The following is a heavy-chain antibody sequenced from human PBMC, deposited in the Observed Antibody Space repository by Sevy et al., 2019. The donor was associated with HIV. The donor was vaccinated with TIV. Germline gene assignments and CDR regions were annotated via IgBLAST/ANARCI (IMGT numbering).Heavy chain of an antibody. CDR3: ARNAESIAARQDF. Sequence: RGSLRLSCAASGFTFSHYYMSWIRQAPGKGLEWVSYISSSGSTIYYADSVKGRFTISRDNAKNSLFLQMNSLRAEDTAVYYCARNAESIAARQDFWGQGALVTVSS. CDR1: GFTFSHYY. D-gene: IGHD6-6*01. CDR2: ISSSGSTI. V-gene: IGHV3-11*01. J-gene: IGHJ4*02.